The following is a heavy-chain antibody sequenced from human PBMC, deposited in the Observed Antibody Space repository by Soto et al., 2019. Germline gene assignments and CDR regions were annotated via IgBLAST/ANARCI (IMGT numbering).Heavy chain of an antibody. CDR2: INHSGST. D-gene: IGHD3-3*01. Sequence: SETLSLTCAVYGGSFSGYYWSWIRQPPGKGLEWIGEINHSGSTNYNPSLKSRVTISVDTSKNQFSLKLSSVTAADTAVYYCGRRSYDFWSGYYGQNWFDPWGQGTLVTVSS. V-gene: IGHV4-34*01. CDR1: GGSFSGYY. CDR3: GRRSYDFWSGYYGQNWFDP. J-gene: IGHJ5*02.